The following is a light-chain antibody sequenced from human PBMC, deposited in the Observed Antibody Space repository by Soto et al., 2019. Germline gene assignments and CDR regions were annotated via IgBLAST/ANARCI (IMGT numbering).Light chain of an antibody. V-gene: IGLV2-14*01. J-gene: IGLJ1*01. Sequence: QSALTQPASLSGSPGQSITISCTGTSSDIGAYDYVSWFQQHPGKAPKLMISEVTNRPSGVSDRFSGSKSGNTASLTISGLQAEDEANYYCSSYTSSDSYVFGLGTKLTVL. CDR3: SSYTSSDSYV. CDR1: SSDIGAYDY. CDR2: EVT.